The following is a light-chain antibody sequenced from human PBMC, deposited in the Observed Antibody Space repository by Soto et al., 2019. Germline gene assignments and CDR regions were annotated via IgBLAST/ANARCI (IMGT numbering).Light chain of an antibody. V-gene: IGLV4-69*01. Sequence: QLVLTQSPSASASLGASVKLTCTLSSGHSSYAIAWHQQQPEKGPRYLMKLDSDGSHTKGDAIPDRFSGSSSGAERYLTISSLQSEDERDYYCQTWGTGIHVVFGGGTKVTLL. CDR1: SGHSSYA. CDR2: LDSDGSH. J-gene: IGLJ2*01. CDR3: QTWGTGIHVV.